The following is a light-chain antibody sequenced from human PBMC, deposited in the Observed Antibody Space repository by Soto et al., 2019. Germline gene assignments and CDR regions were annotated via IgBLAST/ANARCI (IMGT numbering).Light chain of an antibody. V-gene: IGKV4-1*01. J-gene: IGKJ2*01. Sequence: DIVMTQSPDSLAVSLGERATINCKSSQSVLYSSSNKNYLAWYQQKPGQPPKLLIYWACTRESGVPDRFSGSGSGTDFTLTISSLQAEDVAVYYCQQYYSTPYTFGQGTKLEIK. CDR1: QSVLYSSSNKNY. CDR2: WAC. CDR3: QQYYSTPYT.